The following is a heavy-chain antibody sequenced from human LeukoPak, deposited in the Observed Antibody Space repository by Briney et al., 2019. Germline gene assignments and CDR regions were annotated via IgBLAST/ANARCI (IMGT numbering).Heavy chain of an antibody. J-gene: IGHJ6*02. D-gene: IGHD3-9*01. CDR3: ARDFDVYGMDV. V-gene: IGHV1-2*04. CDR2: INPNSGGT. Sequence: ASVKVSCKASGYTFTSYAMHWVRQAPGQRLEWMGWINPNSGGTNYAQKFQGWVTMTRDTSISTAYMELSRLRSDDTAVYYCARDFDVYGMDVWGQGTTVTVSS. CDR1: GYTFTSYA.